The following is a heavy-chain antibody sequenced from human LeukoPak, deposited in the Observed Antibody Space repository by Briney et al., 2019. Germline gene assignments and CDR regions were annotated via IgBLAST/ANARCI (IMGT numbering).Heavy chain of an antibody. CDR2: ISAYNGNT. Sequence: ASVKVSCKASGYTFTSYGISWVRQAPGQGLEWMGWISAYNGNTNYAQKLQGRVTMTTDTSTSTAYMELRSLRSDDTAVYYCARGPMGYSSSSSFNSYYYMDVWGEGTTVTVSS. V-gene: IGHV1-18*01. D-gene: IGHD6-6*01. J-gene: IGHJ6*03. CDR1: GYTFTSYG. CDR3: ARGPMGYSSSSSFNSYYYMDV.